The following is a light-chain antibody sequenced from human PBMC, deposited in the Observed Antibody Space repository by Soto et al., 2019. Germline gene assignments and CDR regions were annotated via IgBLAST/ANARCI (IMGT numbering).Light chain of an antibody. V-gene: IGKV3-20*01. CDR3: QRYGTSPPLT. CDR2: GAS. CDR1: QSVSSNY. Sequence: EMVLTQSPGTLSLSPGERATLSCMASQSVSSNYLAWYQQKPGQAPRLLIYGASTRATGIPDRFSGSGSATEFTLTISRLEPEDFAVYYCQRYGTSPPLTFGGGTKVEIK. J-gene: IGKJ4*01.